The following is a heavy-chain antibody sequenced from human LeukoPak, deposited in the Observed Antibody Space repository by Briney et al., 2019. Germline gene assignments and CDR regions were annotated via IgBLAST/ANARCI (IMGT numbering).Heavy chain of an antibody. Sequence: ASVKVSCKASGYTFTGYYMHWVRQVPGQGLEWMGWINPNSGGTNYAQKFQGRVTMTRDTSISTAYMELSRLRSDDTAVYYCARCNYDILTGYFETHYYYYYYMDVWGKGTTVTISS. CDR1: GYTFTGYY. CDR3: ARCNYDILTGYFETHYYYYYYMDV. J-gene: IGHJ6*03. V-gene: IGHV1-2*02. CDR2: INPNSGGT. D-gene: IGHD3-9*01.